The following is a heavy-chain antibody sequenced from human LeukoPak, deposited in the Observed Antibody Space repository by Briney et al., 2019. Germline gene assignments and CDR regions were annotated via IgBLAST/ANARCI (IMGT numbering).Heavy chain of an antibody. J-gene: IGHJ3*02. Sequence: SETLSLTCTVSGGSISSSSDYWGWIRQPPGKGLEWIGHSYYGGSTYYTPSLKSRVTTSLATSKNQFSLKLSSVTAADTAVYYCARAPPPYYYDSSGYSSHGFDIWGQGTMVTVSS. CDR1: GGSISSSSDY. V-gene: IGHV4-39*07. CDR3: ARAPPPYYYDSSGYSSHGFDI. D-gene: IGHD3-22*01. CDR2: SYYGGST.